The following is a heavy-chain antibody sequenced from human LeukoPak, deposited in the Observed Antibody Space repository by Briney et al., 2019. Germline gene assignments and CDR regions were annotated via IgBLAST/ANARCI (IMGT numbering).Heavy chain of an antibody. V-gene: IGHV3-21*01. J-gene: IGHJ4*02. Sequence: GGSLRLSCAASEFTFDNYAMSWVRQAPGKGLEWVSSISSSSSYIYYADSVKGRFTISRDNSKNTLYLQMNSLRAEDTAVYYCAKCLLRYSSSCLVDYWGQGTLVTVSS. CDR1: EFTFDNYA. D-gene: IGHD6-6*01. CDR2: ISSSSSYI. CDR3: AKCLLRYSSSCLVDY.